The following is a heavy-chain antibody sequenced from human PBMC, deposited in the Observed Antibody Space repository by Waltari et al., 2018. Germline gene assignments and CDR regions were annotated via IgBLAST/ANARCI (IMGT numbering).Heavy chain of an antibody. CDR3: VRATNPHY. Sequence: QVQLVQSGAELRMPGASVKVSCRASGYIFTNYEIHWVRQATVQGIEWMGWMNPNTGKTDYAQKFQGRVTMTRDTSITTAYMELSRLTSDDTGVYYCVRATNPHYWGQGALVTVSS. CDR2: MNPNTGKT. V-gene: IGHV1-8*01. J-gene: IGHJ4*02. CDR1: GYIFTNYE.